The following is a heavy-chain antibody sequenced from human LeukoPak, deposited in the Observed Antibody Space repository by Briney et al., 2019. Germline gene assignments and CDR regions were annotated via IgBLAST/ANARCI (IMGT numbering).Heavy chain of an antibody. CDR3: AGRPTGYSSGYIH. Sequence: GGSLRLSCVASGITFSNYAVSWVRQAPEKGLDWVSAISGSAHKIRYADSVKGRFAISRDHSETIVYLQMNNLRVEDTAVYYCAGRPTGYSSGYIHWGQGTLVTVSS. D-gene: IGHD5-18*01. V-gene: IGHV3-23*01. CDR1: GITFSNYA. CDR2: ISGSAHKI. J-gene: IGHJ4*02.